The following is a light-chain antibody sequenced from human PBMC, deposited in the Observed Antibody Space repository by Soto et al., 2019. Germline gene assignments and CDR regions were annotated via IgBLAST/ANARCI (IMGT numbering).Light chain of an antibody. CDR1: QGLSSNY. V-gene: IGKV3-20*01. Sequence: EIVLTQSPGTLSLSPGVSATLSCRASQGLSSNYLAWYQQKPGQAPRLLIYGASNRATGIPDRFSGSGSGTDFTLTISRLEPEDFAVYHCQQYHSSPWTFGQGTKVEIK. J-gene: IGKJ1*01. CDR3: QQYHSSPWT. CDR2: GAS.